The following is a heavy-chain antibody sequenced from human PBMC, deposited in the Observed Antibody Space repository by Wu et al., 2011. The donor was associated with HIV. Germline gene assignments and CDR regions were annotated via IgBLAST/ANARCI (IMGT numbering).Heavy chain of an antibody. Sequence: EVQLLQSGAEVKKPGATVKISCRVSGYTFTAYFMQWVQQAPGKGPEWMGFVDPEDGQTIYAEKFQGRVTISADTSTDTAYMELSSLRSEDTAVYYCATKGVGAAAYLATWGQGTLVTVSS. CDR2: VDPEDGQT. CDR1: GYTFTAYF. CDR3: ATKGVGAAAYLAT. J-gene: IGHJ4*02. V-gene: IGHV1-69-2*01. D-gene: IGHD3-3*02.